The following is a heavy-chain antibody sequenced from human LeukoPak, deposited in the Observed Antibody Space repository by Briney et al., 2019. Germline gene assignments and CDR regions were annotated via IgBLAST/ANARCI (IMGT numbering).Heavy chain of an antibody. CDR3: AKAQISSWDFDY. CDR1: GFTFDDYA. CDR2: ISGSGGST. J-gene: IGHJ4*02. D-gene: IGHD6-13*01. Sequence: GGSLRLSCAASGFTFDDYAMHWVRQAPGKGLEWVSAISGSGGSTYYADSVKGRFTISRDNSKNTLYLQMNSLRAEDTAVYYCAKAQISSWDFDYWAREPWSPSPQ. V-gene: IGHV3-23*01.